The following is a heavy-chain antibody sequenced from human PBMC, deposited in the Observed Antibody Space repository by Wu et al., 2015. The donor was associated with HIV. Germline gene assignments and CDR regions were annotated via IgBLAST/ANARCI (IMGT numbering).Heavy chain of an antibody. Sequence: QVQLVQSGAEVKKPGASVKVSCKASGYTFTSYYMHWVRQAPGHGLEWMGIINPSSGSTSYAQRFQGRVTLTRDTSTSTVYIELRSLRSDDTAVYYCARVCPMLGDCSSTSIRGQQLTSFDYWGQGTLVTVSS. CDR1: GYTFTSYY. D-gene: IGHD2-2*01. CDR2: INPSSGST. J-gene: IGHJ4*02. V-gene: IGHV1-46*01. CDR3: ARVCPMLGDCSSTSIRGQQLTSFDY.